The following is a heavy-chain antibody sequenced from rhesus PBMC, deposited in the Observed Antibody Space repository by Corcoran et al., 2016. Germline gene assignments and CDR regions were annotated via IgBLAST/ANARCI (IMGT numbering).Heavy chain of an antibody. D-gene: IGHD1-1*01. CDR3: AREGAGAALFFD. J-gene: IGHJ4*01. CDR2: IYGSGGGT. CDR1: GGSISDDYY. Sequence: QVQLQESGPGLVKPSETLSLTCAVSGGSISDDYYWSWLRQPPGKGLEWIGYIYGSGGGTNYNPSLKNRITFSIDTSTNQLSLKLSSVTAADTAVYYCAREGAGAALFFDWGQGVLVTVSS. V-gene: IGHV4-106*01.